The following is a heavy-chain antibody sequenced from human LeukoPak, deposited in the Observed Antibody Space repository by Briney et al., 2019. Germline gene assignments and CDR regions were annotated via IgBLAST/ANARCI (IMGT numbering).Heavy chain of an antibody. CDR3: ARGGYGGFDY. J-gene: IGHJ4*02. Sequence: PSETLSLTCAVSGDSISNYCWSWIRQPPGKGLEWIGCIYYSGTTYYNPSLKSRVTISLDTSKKQFSLKLSSATAADTAVYYCARGGYGGFDYWGQGTLVTVSS. V-gene: IGHV4-59*01. D-gene: IGHD4-23*01. CDR1: GDSISNYC. CDR2: IYYSGTT.